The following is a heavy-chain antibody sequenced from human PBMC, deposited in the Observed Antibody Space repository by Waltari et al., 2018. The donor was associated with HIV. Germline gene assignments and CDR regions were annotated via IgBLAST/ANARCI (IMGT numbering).Heavy chain of an antibody. J-gene: IGHJ4*02. Sequence: EVQLVESGGGLVQPGGSLRIACAASGFTFSTYAMSWVSQAPGKGLEWVSAISSRGGGTFYADSVKGRFTISRDNSKNTLYLQMNSLRVEDTVVYYCAKDGGRYGILTGYFDYWGQGTLVPVSS. V-gene: IGHV3-23*04. CDR2: ISSRGGGT. CDR3: AKDGGRYGILTGYFDY. CDR1: GFTFSTYA. D-gene: IGHD3-9*01.